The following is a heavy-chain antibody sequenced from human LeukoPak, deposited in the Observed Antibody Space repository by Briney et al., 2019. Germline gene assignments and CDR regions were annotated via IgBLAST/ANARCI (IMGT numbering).Heavy chain of an antibody. D-gene: IGHD6-13*01. J-gene: IGHJ4*02. CDR3: AKDSPSSPDYFDY. CDR1: GFTFSSYA. CDR2: ISYDGSNK. V-gene: IGHV3-30-3*01. Sequence: GRSLRLSCAASGFTFSSYAIHWVRQAPGKGLEWVAVISYDGSNKYYADSVKGRFTISRDNSKNTLYLQMNSLRAEDTAVYYCAKDSPSSPDYFDYWGQGTLVTVSS.